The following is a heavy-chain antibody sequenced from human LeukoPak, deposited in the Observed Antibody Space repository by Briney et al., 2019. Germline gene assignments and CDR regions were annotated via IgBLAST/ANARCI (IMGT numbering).Heavy chain of an antibody. CDR2: ISGSGGTT. CDR1: GFTFSSYA. CDR3: ARSAQLDS. V-gene: IGHV3-23*01. J-gene: IGHJ4*02. D-gene: IGHD1-1*01. Sequence: PGGSLRLSCAASGFTFSSYAMSWVRQAPGKGLEWVSAISGSGGTTYYADSVKGRFTISRDKSKNILYLQMNSLRAEDSAVYYCARSAQLDSWGQGTLVTVSS.